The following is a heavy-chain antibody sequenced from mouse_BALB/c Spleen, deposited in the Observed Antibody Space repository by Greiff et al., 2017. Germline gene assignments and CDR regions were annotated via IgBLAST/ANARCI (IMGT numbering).Heavy chain of an antibody. J-gene: IGHJ4*01. CDR3: ARSGLRLTFAMDY. D-gene: IGHD1-1*01. V-gene: IGHV5-17*02. CDR2: ISSGSSTI. Sequence: EVMLVESGGGLVQPGGSRKLSCAASGFTFSSFGMHWVRQAPEKGLEWVAYISSGSSTIYYADTVKGRFTISRDNPKNTLFLQMTSLRSEDTAMYYCARSGLRLTFAMDYWGQGTSVTVSS. CDR1: GFTFSSFG.